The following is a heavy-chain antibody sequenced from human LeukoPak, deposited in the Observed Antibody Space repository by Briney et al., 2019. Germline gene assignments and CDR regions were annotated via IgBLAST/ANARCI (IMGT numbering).Heavy chain of an antibody. CDR2: IYYSKNT. CDR3: VSPRGFSYGYFDY. J-gene: IGHJ4*02. CDR1: GGSTSSSSAC. D-gene: IGHD5-18*01. V-gene: IGHV4-39*01. Sequence: PSETLSLTCTVPGGSTSSSSACWGWIRQPPGKGLTCLGSIYYSKNTYYNPCLKSRVTISADTSKNQFSLTLGSVSATDTAVYYCVSPRGFSYGYFDYWGQGTLVTVSS.